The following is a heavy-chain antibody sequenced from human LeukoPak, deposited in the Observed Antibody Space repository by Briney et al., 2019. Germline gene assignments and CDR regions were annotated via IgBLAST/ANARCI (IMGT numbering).Heavy chain of an antibody. V-gene: IGHV4-34*12. CDR1: SGSFSGYF. CDR3: ASPKAAAGPFNY. CDR2: IVHSGST. J-gene: IGHJ4*02. Sequence: SETLSLTCAVYSGSFSGYFWSWIRQPPGKGLEWIGEIVHSGSTNYNPSLKSRVTISVDTSKNQFSLKLSSVTAADTAVYYCASPKAAAGPFNYWGQGTLVTVSS. D-gene: IGHD6-13*01.